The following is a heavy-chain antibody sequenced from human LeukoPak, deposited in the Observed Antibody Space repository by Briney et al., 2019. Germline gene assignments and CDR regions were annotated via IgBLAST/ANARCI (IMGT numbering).Heavy chain of an antibody. CDR2: ISSSSRHI. D-gene: IGHD4-17*01. J-gene: IGHJ1*01. V-gene: IGHV3-21*04. CDR1: GFTFSSYS. Sequence: PGGSLRLSFAASGFTFSSYSMKWVRQAPGKGLGWGSSISSSSRHIYYADSVKGRFTIFRDDAKNSLFLQMDSLRVEDTAMYYCVRDFSTVTTAYLHHWGQGTLLTVSS. CDR3: VRDFSTVTTAYLHH.